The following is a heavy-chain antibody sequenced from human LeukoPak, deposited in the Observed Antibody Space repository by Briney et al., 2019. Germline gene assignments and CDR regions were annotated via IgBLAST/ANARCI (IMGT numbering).Heavy chain of an antibody. CDR1: GFTFSSYA. V-gene: IGHV3-48*04. Sequence: GGSLRLSCAASGFTFSSYAMHWVRQAPGKGLEWVSYISSSSSTIYYADSVKGRFTISRDNAKNSLYLQMNSLRAEDTAVYYCARDLTEFSLVLPGGIDYWGQGTLVTVSS. J-gene: IGHJ4*02. D-gene: IGHD3-16*02. CDR2: ISSSSSTI. CDR3: ARDLTEFSLVLPGGIDY.